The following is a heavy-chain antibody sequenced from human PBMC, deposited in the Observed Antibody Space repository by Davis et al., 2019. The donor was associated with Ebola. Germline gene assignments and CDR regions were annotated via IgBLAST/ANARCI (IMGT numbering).Heavy chain of an antibody. D-gene: IGHD3-10*01. CDR1: GFTFSSYA. CDR3: AKDGLLWFRELFDY. CDR2: ISSNGGST. Sequence: GGSLRLSCSASGFTFSSYAMHWVRQAPGKGLEYVSAISSNGGSTYYADSVKGRFTISRDNSKNTLYLQMNSLRAEDTAVYYCAKDGLLWFRELFDYWGQGTLVTVSS. J-gene: IGHJ4*02. V-gene: IGHV3-64*04.